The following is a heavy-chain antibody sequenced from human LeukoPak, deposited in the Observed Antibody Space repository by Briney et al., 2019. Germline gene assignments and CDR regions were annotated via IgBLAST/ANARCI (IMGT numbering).Heavy chain of an antibody. D-gene: IGHD3-16*01. V-gene: IGHV4-39*01. CDR3: ARSVGGVTNGDY. CDR2: IYYSGST. CDR1: GGSISSSSYY. J-gene: IGHJ4*02. Sequence: SETLSLTCTVSGGSISSSSYYWGWIRQPPGKGLEWIGSIYYSGSTYYNPSLKSRVTISVDTSKNQFSLKLSSVTAADTAVNYCARSVGGVTNGDYWGQGTLVTVSS.